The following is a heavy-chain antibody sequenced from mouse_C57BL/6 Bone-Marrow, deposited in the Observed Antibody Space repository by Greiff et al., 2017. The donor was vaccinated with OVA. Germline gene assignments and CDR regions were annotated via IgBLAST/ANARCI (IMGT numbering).Heavy chain of an antibody. D-gene: IGHD2-13*01. CDR2: ISYDGSN. Sequence: VQLQESGPGLVKPSPSLSLTCSVTGYSITSGYYWNWIRQFPGNQLEWMGYISYDGSNHYNPSLKNRISLTRDTSKNQFFLKLNSVTTEDTATYYGARGGDGDPYYFDYWGQGTTLTVSA. CDR1: GYSITSGYY. CDR3: ARGGDGDPYYFDY. V-gene: IGHV3-6*01. J-gene: IGHJ2*01.